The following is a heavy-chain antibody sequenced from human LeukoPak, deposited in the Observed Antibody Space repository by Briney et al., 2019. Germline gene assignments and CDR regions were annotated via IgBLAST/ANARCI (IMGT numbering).Heavy chain of an antibody. Sequence: SVKVSCKVTGNTLSEFSMHWARQSPGKGLEWMGGFDPEVGETVYAQKFQGRVAMTEDTSTETAYMELSSLRSEDTAVYYCATDLLAGGLKTFDPWGRGTLVTVSS. CDR1: GNTLSEFS. CDR2: FDPEVGET. V-gene: IGHV1-24*01. CDR3: ATDLLAGGLKTFDP. J-gene: IGHJ5*02.